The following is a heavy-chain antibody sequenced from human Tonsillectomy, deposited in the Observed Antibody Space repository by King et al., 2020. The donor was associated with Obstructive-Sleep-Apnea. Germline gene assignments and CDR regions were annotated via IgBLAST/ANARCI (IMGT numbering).Heavy chain of an antibody. CDR2: IYYSGST. Sequence: VQLQESGPGLVKPSQTLSLTCTVSGGSISSAGYYWSWIRQHPGKGLEWIGYIYYSGSTYYNPSLKSRVTISVDTSKNQFSLKLSSVTAAETAVFYCARETHIYGMDVWGQGTTVTVSS. J-gene: IGHJ6*02. V-gene: IGHV4-31*03. CDR1: GGSISSAGYY. CDR3: ARETHIYGMDV.